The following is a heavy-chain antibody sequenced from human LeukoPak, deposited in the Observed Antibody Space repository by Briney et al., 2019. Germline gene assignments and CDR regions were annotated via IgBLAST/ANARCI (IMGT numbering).Heavy chain of an antibody. CDR2: ISYDGSNK. J-gene: IGHJ5*02. CDR1: GFTFSSYG. Sequence: GGSLRLSCAASGFTFSSYGMHWVRQAPGKGLEWVAVISYDGSNKYYAGSVKGRFTISRDNSKNTLYLQMNSLRAEDTAVYYCAEGDILTGAWGQGTLVTVSS. CDR3: AEGDILTGA. V-gene: IGHV3-30*18. D-gene: IGHD3-9*01.